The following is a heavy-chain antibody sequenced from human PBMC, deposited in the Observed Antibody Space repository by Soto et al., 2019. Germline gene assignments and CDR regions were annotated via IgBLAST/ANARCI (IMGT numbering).Heavy chain of an antibody. J-gene: IGHJ4*02. D-gene: IGHD3-9*01. CDR1: GGTFSGHA. V-gene: IGHV1-69*06. CDR3: APGLNWRYRFES. CDR2: LIPLFGTT. Sequence: QVQLVQSGAEVKKPGSSVKVSCEASGGTFSGHAISWVRQAPGQGPEWMGGLIPLFGTTQHAQNFHDSLTSTADKPTSAADMELTGVRFDDKAIFCCAPGLNWRYRFESWGQG.